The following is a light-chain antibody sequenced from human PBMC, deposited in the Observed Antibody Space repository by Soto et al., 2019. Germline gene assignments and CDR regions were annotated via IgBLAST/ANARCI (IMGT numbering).Light chain of an antibody. J-gene: IGLJ2*01. V-gene: IGLV3-21*02. CDR1: NIGSKS. CDR3: QVWDSATDHAI. CDR2: DDS. Sequence: SYPLTQPPSVSVAPGQTATFACGGHNIGSKSVHWYQQKPGQAPVLVVYDDSDRPPGIPERFSGSNSQNTATLTITRVEAGDEAHYYCQVWDSATDHAIFGGGTKLTVL.